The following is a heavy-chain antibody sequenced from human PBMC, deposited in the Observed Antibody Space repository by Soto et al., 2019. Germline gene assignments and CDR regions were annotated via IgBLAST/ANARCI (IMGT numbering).Heavy chain of an antibody. V-gene: IGHV3-30*02. D-gene: IGHD2-21*01. CDR1: GFNFRGYG. CDR3: ARGDPNYYYYGMDV. J-gene: IGHJ6*02. CDR2: IRYDGTNT. Sequence: PGGSLRLSCEASGFNFRGYGMHWVRQAPGKGLEWVAIIRYDGTNTYYADSVKGRFTISRDNSKNTLYLQMNSLRAEDTAVYYCARGDPNYYYYGMDVWGQGTTVTVSS.